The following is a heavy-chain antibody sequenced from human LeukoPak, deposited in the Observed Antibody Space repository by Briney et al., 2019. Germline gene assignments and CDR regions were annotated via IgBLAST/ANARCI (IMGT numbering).Heavy chain of an antibody. D-gene: IGHD3-10*01. V-gene: IGHV4-61*02. Sequence: NASETLSLTCTVSGDSISSGSLYWSWIRQPAGKGLEWIGRVYSSGSASYKPSLESRVTISVDTSKNQFSLKLSSVTAADTAVYYCARDTITMDPPGGFDPWGQGTLVTVSS. CDR2: VYSSGSA. J-gene: IGHJ5*02. CDR1: GDSISSGSLY. CDR3: ARDTITMDPPGGFDP.